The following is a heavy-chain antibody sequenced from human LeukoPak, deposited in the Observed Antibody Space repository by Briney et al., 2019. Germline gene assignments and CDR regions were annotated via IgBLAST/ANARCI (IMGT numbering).Heavy chain of an antibody. D-gene: IGHD6-13*01. CDR2: ISSSSSYI. CDR1: GFTFSSYS. J-gene: IGHJ4*02. Sequence: KPGGSLRLSCAASGFTFSSYSMNWVRQAPGRGLEWVSSISSSSSYIYYADSVKGRFTISRDNAKNSLYLQMNSLRAEDTAVYYCARVSLRSWSTLDYWGQGTLVTVFS. V-gene: IGHV3-21*01. CDR3: ARVSLRSWSTLDY.